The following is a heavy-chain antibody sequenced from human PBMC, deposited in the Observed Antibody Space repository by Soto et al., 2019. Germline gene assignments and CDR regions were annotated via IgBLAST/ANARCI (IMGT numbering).Heavy chain of an antibody. V-gene: IGHV4-31*03. CDR2: IYDSGST. CDR3: ARDAVAGTNRAFDI. D-gene: IGHD6-19*01. J-gene: IGHJ3*02. Sequence: SETLSLTCSVSGGPIGSGGDYWSWIRQQPGKGLEWIGYIYDSGSTNYNPSLKSRVTIAVDTSKNQLSLNLGFVTAAETAVYYRARDAVAGTNRAFDIWGQGTMVTVSS. CDR1: GGPIGSGGDY.